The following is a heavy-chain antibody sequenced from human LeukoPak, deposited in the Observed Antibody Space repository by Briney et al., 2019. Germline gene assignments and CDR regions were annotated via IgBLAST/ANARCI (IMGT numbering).Heavy chain of an antibody. CDR2: IYYSGST. CDR1: GYSISSGYY. CDR3: ARDKPGIAAAGTLYY. D-gene: IGHD6-13*01. J-gene: IGHJ4*02. V-gene: IGHV4-38-2*02. Sequence: SETLSLTCTVSGYSISSGYYWGWIRQPPGKGLEWIGYIYYSGSTNYNPSLKSRVTISVDTSKNQFSLKLNSVTPEDTAVYYCARDKPGIAAAGTLYYWGQGTLVTVSS.